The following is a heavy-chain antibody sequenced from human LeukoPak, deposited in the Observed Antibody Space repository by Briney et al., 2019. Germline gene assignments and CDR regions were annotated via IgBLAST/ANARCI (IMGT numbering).Heavy chain of an antibody. Sequence: SETLSLTCTVSGGSISSGDYYWSWIRQPPGKGLEWIGYIYYSGSTYYNPSLKSRVTISVDTSKNQFSLKLSSVTAADTAVYYCADDSSGYYAFDIWGQGTMVTVSS. CDR2: IYYSGST. J-gene: IGHJ3*02. V-gene: IGHV4-30-4*01. CDR1: GGSISSGDYY. CDR3: ADDSSGYYAFDI. D-gene: IGHD3-22*01.